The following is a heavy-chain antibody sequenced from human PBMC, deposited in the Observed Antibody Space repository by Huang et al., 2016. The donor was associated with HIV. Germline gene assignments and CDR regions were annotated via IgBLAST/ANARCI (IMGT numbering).Heavy chain of an antibody. Sequence: QLQLQESGPGLVKPSETLSLTCPVSGGSIRSDNYYWGWIRQPPGTGLEWIGSIYYSGSTYYNPSLKSRVTITVDTSKNQFSLKMRSVTAADTAVYYCARLPGSITMIRGVITDPYWGQGTLVTVSS. CDR3: ARLPGSITMIRGVITDPY. CDR2: IYYSGST. D-gene: IGHD3-10*01. V-gene: IGHV4-39*01. J-gene: IGHJ4*02. CDR1: GGSIRSDNYY.